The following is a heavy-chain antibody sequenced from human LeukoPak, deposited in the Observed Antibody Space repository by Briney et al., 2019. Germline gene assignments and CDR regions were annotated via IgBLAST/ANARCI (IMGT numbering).Heavy chain of an antibody. J-gene: IGHJ4*02. V-gene: IGHV1-2*02. Sequence: ASVKVSCKASGYTFTGYYMHWVRQAPGQGLEWMGWINPNSGGTNYAQKFQGRVTMTRDTSISTAYMDLSRLTSDDTAVYYCARAFCSGDVCYSFDHWGQGTLVTVSS. CDR1: GYTFTGYY. CDR2: INPNSGGT. CDR3: ARAFCSGDVCYSFDH. D-gene: IGHD2-15*01.